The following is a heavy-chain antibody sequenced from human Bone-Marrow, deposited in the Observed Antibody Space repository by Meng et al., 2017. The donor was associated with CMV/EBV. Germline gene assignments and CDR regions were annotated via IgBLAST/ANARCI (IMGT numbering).Heavy chain of an antibody. CDR1: GFSFSSYA. CDR3: AKDRCFSTSCPHDL. D-gene: IGHD2-2*01. V-gene: IGHV3-23*01. J-gene: IGHJ5*02. CDR2: ISGSGGSA. Sequence: GESLKISCAASGFSFSSYATSWIRQAPGKGLEWVSGISGSGGSAYYADSVQGRFTISRDSSRNTLYLQMNSLRPEDTALYYCAKDRCFSTSCPHDLWGQGTLVTVSS.